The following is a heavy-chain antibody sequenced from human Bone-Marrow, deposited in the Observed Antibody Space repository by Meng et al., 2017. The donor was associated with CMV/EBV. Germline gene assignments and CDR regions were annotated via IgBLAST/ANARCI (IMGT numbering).Heavy chain of an antibody. CDR2: IIPIFGTA. Sequence: SVKVSCKASGGTFSSYAISWVRQAPGQGLEWMGGIIPIFGTANYAQKFQGRVTITTDESTSTVYMELSSLRSEDTAVYYCATDRGKVGLRIYSYYGMDVWGQGTTVTVSS. J-gene: IGHJ6*02. CDR3: ATDRGKVGLRIYSYYGMDV. V-gene: IGHV1-69*05. D-gene: IGHD1-26*01. CDR1: GGTFSSYA.